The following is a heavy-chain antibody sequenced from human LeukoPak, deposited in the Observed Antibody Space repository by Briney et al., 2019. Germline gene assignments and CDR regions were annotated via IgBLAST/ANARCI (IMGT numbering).Heavy chain of an antibody. CDR2: IYYSGST. J-gene: IGHJ4*02. D-gene: IGHD3-10*01. Sequence: SETLSLTCTVSGGSISSSSYYWGWIRQPPGTGLEWIGSIYYSGSTYYNPSLKSRVTISVDTSKNQFSLKLSSVTAADTAVYYCARGRAYYYGSGSYYPFDYWGQGTLVTVSS. V-gene: IGHV4-39*07. CDR1: GGSISSSSYY. CDR3: ARGRAYYYGSGSYYPFDY.